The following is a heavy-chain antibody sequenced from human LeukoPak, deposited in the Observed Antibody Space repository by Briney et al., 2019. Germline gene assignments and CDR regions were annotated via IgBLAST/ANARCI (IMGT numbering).Heavy chain of an antibody. J-gene: IGHJ4*02. Sequence: GASVKVSCKASGGTFSSYAISWVRQAPGQGLEWMGGIIPIFGTANYAQKFQGRVTITADESTSTAYMELSSLRSEDTAVYYCARGPAAMDGFDYWGQGTLVTVSS. V-gene: IGHV1-69*13. CDR3: ARGPAAMDGFDY. D-gene: IGHD2-2*01. CDR2: IIPIFGTA. CDR1: GGTFSSYA.